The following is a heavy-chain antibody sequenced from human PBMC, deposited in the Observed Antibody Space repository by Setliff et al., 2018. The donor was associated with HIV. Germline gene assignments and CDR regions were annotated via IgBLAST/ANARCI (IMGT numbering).Heavy chain of an antibody. CDR2: INQSGST. CDR1: GGSFSGYY. J-gene: IGHJ4*01. CDR3: ARVRMGGYFDF. Sequence: SETLSLTCAVYGGSFSGYYWSWIRQPPGKGLEWIGEINQSGSTNYNPSLKSRATKSVDRSKNQFSLKLSSVTAADTAVYYCARVRMGGYFDFWGQAPWSPSPQ. D-gene: IGHD3-16*01. V-gene: IGHV4-34*01.